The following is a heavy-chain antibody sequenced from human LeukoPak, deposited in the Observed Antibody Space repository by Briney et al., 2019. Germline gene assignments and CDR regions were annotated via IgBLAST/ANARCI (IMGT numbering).Heavy chain of an antibody. CDR1: GFTFSSYA. CDR2: ISGSGGST. D-gene: IGHD2-2*01. Sequence: GGSLRLSCAASGFTFSSYAMSWVRHAPGKGLECVSAISGSGGSTYYADSVKGRFTISRDNAKNSLYLQMNSLRAEDTAVYYCARTWRGYCSSTSCLGGFDYWGQGTLVTVSS. V-gene: IGHV3-23*01. J-gene: IGHJ4*02. CDR3: ARTWRGYCSSTSCLGGFDY.